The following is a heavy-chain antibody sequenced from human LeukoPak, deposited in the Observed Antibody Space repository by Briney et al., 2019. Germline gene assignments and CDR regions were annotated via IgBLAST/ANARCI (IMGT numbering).Heavy chain of an antibody. CDR1: GYTFTSYA. D-gene: IGHD3-3*02. J-gene: IGHJ4*02. CDR2: INAGNGNT. CDR3: ARDGLGFLEWLSMSYYFDY. Sequence: ASVKVSCKASGYTFTSYAMHWVRQAPGQRLEWMGWINAGNGNTKYSQKFQGRVTITRDTSASTAYMELSSLRSEDTAVYYCARDGLGFLEWLSMSYYFDYWGQGTLVTVSS. V-gene: IGHV1-3*01.